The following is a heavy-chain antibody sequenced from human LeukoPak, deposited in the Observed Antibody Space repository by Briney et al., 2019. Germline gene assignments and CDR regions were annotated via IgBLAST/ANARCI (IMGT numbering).Heavy chain of an antibody. CDR2: IYYSGST. J-gene: IGHJ4*02. Sequence: SETLSLTCTVSGGSISNYYWSWIRQSPGKGLEWIGYIYYSGSTNYNPSLKSRVTISVDTSKNLFSLKLTSVTAADTAVYYCARHGGWLAAARNWGQGTLVTLSS. CDR1: GGSISNYY. V-gene: IGHV4-59*08. D-gene: IGHD6-19*01. CDR3: ARHGGWLAAARN.